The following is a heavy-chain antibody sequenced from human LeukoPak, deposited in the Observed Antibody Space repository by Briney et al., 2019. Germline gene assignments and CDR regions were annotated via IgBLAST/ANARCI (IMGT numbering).Heavy chain of an antibody. Sequence: SRGSLKLSCAASGFTFSSYAMSWVRQAPGKGLEWVSAISGSGGSTYYADSVKGRFTISRDNSKNTLYLQMNSLRAEDTAVYYCAKFVGRNRWFDPWGQGTLVTVSS. CDR1: GFTFSSYA. D-gene: IGHD1-1*01. CDR2: ISGSGGST. CDR3: AKFVGRNRWFDP. V-gene: IGHV3-23*01. J-gene: IGHJ5*02.